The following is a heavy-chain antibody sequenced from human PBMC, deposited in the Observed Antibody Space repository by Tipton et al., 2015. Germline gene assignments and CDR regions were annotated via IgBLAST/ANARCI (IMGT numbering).Heavy chain of an antibody. CDR2: VYFSGTT. D-gene: IGHD4-23*01. CDR3: ARARGRHGGLFDS. V-gene: IGHV4-39*01. J-gene: IGHJ4*02. Sequence: GLVKPSETLSLTCTVSGGPITSSAYYWGWIRQPPGKGLEWIGSVYFSGTTYYNPSLKSRVTISIDKFKNQFSLKLSSVTAADTAVYYCARARGRHGGLFDSWGQGILVTVSS. CDR1: GGPITSSAYY.